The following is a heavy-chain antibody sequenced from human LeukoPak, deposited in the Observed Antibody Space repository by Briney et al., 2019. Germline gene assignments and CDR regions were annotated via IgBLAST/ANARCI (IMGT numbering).Heavy chain of an antibody. CDR3: ARDLDDYGDHYWYFDL. J-gene: IGHJ2*01. V-gene: IGHV1-46*01. D-gene: IGHD4-17*01. CDR2: INPSGGST. Sequence: GASVKVSCKASGYTFTSYYMHWVRQAPGQGLEWMGIINPSGGSTSYAQKFQGRVTMTRDMSTSTVYMELSSLRSEDTAVYYCARDLDDYGDHYWYFDLWGRGTLVTVSS. CDR1: GYTFTSYY.